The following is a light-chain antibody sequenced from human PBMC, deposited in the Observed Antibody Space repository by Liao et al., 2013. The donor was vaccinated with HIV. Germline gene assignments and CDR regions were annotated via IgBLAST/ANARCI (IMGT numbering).Light chain of an antibody. Sequence: SSELTQSPSVSVSPGQTASITCSGDYLGDKYASWYQHKPGQAPVLVIYQDTYRPSGIPERFSGSTSGNTATLTISGTQAIDEADYYCQTWDSTSYVFGTGTKVIVL. CDR1: YLGDKY. J-gene: IGLJ1*01. CDR2: QDT. CDR3: QTWDSTSYV. V-gene: IGLV3-1*01.